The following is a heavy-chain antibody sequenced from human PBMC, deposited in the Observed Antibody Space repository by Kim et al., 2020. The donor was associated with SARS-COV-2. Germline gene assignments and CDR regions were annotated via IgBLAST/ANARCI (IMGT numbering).Heavy chain of an antibody. CDR3: AKGPECSTSSRWFDP. Sequence: GGSLRLSCAASGFIFDDYAMHWVRQPPGRGLEWVSSINWNSGNTAYADSVKGRFTISRDNAKNSLYLQMNSLRAEDTALYYCAKGPECSTSSRWFDPWGQGTLVTVSS. CDR2: INWNSGNT. D-gene: IGHD2-2*01. CDR1: GFIFDDYA. J-gene: IGHJ5*02. V-gene: IGHV3-9*01.